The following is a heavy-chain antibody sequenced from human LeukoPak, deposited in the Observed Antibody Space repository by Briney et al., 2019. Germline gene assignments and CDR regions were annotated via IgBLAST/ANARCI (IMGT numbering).Heavy chain of an antibody. V-gene: IGHV3-7*01. D-gene: IGHD5-12*01. J-gene: IGHJ3*02. CDR3: AGDGYFGAFDI. CDR1: GFTFGDYA. Sequence: GGSLRLSCTAPGFTFGDYAMSWVRQAPGKGLEWVANIKQDGSEKYYVDSVKGRFTISRDNAKNSLYLQMNSLRAEDTAVYYCAGDGYFGAFDIWGQGTMVTVSS. CDR2: IKQDGSEK.